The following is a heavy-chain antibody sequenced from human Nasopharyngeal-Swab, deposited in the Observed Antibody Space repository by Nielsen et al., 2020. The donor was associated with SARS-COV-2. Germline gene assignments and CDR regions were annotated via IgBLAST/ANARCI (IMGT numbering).Heavy chain of an antibody. CDR2: IYYSGST. Sequence: SETLSLTCAVYGGSFSDYYWSWIRQPPGKGLEWIGYIYYSGSTYYNPSLKSRVTISVDTSKNQFSLKLSSVTAADTAVYYCARDVGQTYYYGSGSYYTGYYYYYGMDVWGQGTTVTVSS. CDR1: GGSFSDYY. CDR3: ARDVGQTYYYGSGSYYTGYYYYYGMDV. J-gene: IGHJ6*02. D-gene: IGHD3-10*01. V-gene: IGHV4-30-4*01.